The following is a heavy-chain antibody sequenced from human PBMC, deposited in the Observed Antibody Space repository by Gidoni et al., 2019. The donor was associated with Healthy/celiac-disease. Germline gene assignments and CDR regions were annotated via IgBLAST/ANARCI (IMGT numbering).Heavy chain of an antibody. CDR3: ATDLVGYGDYAVDY. Sequence: QVQLVQSGSEVKKPGASVKVSCKVSGYPLTELSMHWVRQAPGKGLEWMGGFDPEDGETIYEQKFQGRVTMTEDTSTDTAYMELSSLRSEDTAVYYCATDLVGYGDYAVDYWGQGTLVTVSS. V-gene: IGHV1-24*01. CDR1: GYPLTELS. CDR2: FDPEDGET. D-gene: IGHD4-17*01. J-gene: IGHJ4*02.